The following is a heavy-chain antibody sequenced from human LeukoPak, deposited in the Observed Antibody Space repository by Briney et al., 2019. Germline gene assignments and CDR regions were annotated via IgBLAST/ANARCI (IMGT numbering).Heavy chain of an antibody. J-gene: IGHJ4*02. Sequence: GGSLRLSCAASGFTFSSYSMNWVRQAPGKGLEWVSYISSSSSTIYYADSVKGRFTISRDNAKNSLYLQMNSLRAEDTAVYYCARDTPAAIDYWGQGTLVTVSS. CDR2: ISSSSSTI. CDR3: ARDTPAAIDY. V-gene: IGHV3-48*01. CDR1: GFTFSSYS. D-gene: IGHD2-2*02.